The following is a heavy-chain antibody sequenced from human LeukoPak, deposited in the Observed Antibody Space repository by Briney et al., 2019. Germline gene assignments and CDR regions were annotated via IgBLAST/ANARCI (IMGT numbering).Heavy chain of an antibody. J-gene: IGHJ6*03. CDR1: GGSISSYY. Sequence: SETLSLTCTVSGGSISSYYWTWIRQPPGKGLEWIGYIYTSGSTDYNPSLKSRVTISLDTSKNQFSLKLSSVTAADTAVYYCARSTYYYGISGYYYYYMDVWGQGTTVTVSS. CDR3: ARSTYYYGISGYYYYYMDV. CDR2: IYTSGST. D-gene: IGHD3-22*01. V-gene: IGHV4-4*09.